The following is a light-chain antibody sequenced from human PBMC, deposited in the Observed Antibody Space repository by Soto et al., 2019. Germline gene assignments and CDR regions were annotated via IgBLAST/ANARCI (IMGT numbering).Light chain of an antibody. V-gene: IGKV1-5*03. CDR1: QTISSW. CDR2: KTS. CDR3: QQYNSYSSWT. J-gene: IGKJ1*01. Sequence: DIQMTQSPSTLSGSVGDRVTITCRASQTISSWLAWYQHRPGKGPKLLIYKTSTVEDGVPLRFSGSGSGTEFTLTISSLQPADSAMYYCQQYNSYSSWTFGQGTKVDIK.